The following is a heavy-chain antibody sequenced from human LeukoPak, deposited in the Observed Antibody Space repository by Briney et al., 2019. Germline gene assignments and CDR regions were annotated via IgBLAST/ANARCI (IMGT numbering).Heavy chain of an antibody. Sequence: GGSLRLSCAASGFTFSSYAMSWVRQAPGKGLEWVSAISGSGGSTYYADSVKGRFTISRDNSKNTLYLQMNSLRAEDTAVYYCAKGRALSYYYYGMDVWGQGTTVTVSS. D-gene: IGHD3-10*01. CDR1: GFTFSSYA. J-gene: IGHJ6*02. V-gene: IGHV3-23*01. CDR2: ISGSGGST. CDR3: AKGRALSYYYYGMDV.